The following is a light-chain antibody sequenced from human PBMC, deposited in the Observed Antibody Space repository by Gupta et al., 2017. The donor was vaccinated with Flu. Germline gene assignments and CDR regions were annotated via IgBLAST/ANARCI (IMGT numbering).Light chain of an antibody. V-gene: IGLV2-11*01. J-gene: IGLJ2*01. Sequence: QSAMTQPRSVSGSPGQSVTISCTGTSSDVGDYNYVSWYQHHPVKAPKLMIYDVSKRPSGVPDRFSGSKSGNTASLTISGLQAEDEADYYCCSYAGSYTLVFGGGTKLTVL. CDR1: SSDVGDYNY. CDR2: DVS. CDR3: CSYAGSYTLV.